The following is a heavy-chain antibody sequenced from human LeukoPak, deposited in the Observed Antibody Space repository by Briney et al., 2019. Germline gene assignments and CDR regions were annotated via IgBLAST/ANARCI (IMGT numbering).Heavy chain of an antibody. D-gene: IGHD3-9*01. J-gene: IGHJ4*02. Sequence: GGSLRLSCVGSGFTFSSFWVNWVRQAPGKGLEWVANINQDDSKKYYVGSVKGRFTISRDNSKNTLYLQMNSLRAEDTAVYYCAKGSIWDILTGYRFFDYWGQGTLVTVSS. V-gene: IGHV3-7*03. CDR1: GFTFSSFW. CDR3: AKGSIWDILTGYRFFDY. CDR2: INQDDSKK.